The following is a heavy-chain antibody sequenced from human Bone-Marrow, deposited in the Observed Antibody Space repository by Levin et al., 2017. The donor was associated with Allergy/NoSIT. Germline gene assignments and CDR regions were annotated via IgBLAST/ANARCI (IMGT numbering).Heavy chain of an antibody. V-gene: IGHV3-7*01. CDR1: GFTFSSYW. D-gene: IGHD5-12*01. CDR3: ARGAYSGYDYFAFDI. CDR2: IKQDGSEK. J-gene: IGHJ3*02. Sequence: GGSLRLSCAASGFTFSSYWMSWVRQAPGKGLEWVANIKQDGSEKYYVDSVKGRFTISRDNAKNSLYLQMNSLRAEDTAVYYCARGAYSGYDYFAFDIWGQGTMVTVSS.